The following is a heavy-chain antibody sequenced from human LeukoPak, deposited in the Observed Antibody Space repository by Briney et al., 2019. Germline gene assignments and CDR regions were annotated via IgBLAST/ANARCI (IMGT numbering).Heavy chain of an antibody. CDR3: ARSPRSIVVVPAAIDYGMDV. D-gene: IGHD2-2*01. Sequence: GGSLRLSCVASGFTFSTSWVTWVRQAPGKGLEWVANVDKHGSGKYYVDSVKGRFTISRDNSKNTLYLQMNSLRAEDTAVYYCARSPRSIVVVPAAIDYGMDVWGQGTTVTVSS. J-gene: IGHJ6*02. V-gene: IGHV3-7*01. CDR1: GFTFSTSW. CDR2: VDKHGSGK.